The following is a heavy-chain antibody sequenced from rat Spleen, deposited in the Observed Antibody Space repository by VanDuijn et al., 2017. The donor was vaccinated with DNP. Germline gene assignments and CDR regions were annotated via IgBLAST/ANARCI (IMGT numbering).Heavy chain of an antibody. Sequence: EVKLVESGGGLVQPGRSLKLSCVASGFNFNDYWMGWVRQAPGKGLERIGEINKESSTINYSPSSKDKFTISRDNAQNTLYLQMNKLGSEDTAIYYCERGPNYGGYLDYFDYWGQGVMVTVSS. CDR1: GFNFNDYW. V-gene: IGHV4-2*01. CDR2: INKESSTI. J-gene: IGHJ2*01. CDR3: ERGPNYGGYLDYFDY. D-gene: IGHD1-11*01.